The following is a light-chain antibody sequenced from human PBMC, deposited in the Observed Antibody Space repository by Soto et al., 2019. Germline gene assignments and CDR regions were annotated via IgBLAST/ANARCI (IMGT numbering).Light chain of an antibody. V-gene: IGKV1-5*03. CDR3: QQYNSYPMYT. J-gene: IGKJ2*01. CDR2: KAS. CDR1: RSISSW. Sequence: DIQMTQSPSTLSASVGDRVTITCRASRSISSWLAWYQQKPGKAPKLLIYKASSLESGVPSRFSGSGSGTEFTLTISSLQPDDFATYYCQQYNSYPMYTFGQGTKVDIK.